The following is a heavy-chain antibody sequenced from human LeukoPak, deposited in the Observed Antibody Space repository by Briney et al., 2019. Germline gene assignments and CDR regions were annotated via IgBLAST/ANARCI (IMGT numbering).Heavy chain of an antibody. CDR1: GFTFSSYW. D-gene: IGHD2-21*01. V-gene: IGHV3-15*01. J-gene: IGHJ4*02. CDR3: ITPLPYSAQ. Sequence: GGSLRLSCAASGFTFSSYWMHWVRHAPGKGRVWGGRIKPKTDGETTEYAAPVKDRFSISRDDSKSMMYLQMNSLKTEDTAVYYCITPLPYSAQGGQGTLVTVSS. CDR2: IKPKTDGETT.